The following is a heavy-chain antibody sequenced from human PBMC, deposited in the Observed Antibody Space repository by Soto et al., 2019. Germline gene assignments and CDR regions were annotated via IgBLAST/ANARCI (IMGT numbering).Heavy chain of an antibody. CDR3: ARSSPPGSSSHTQFDY. CDR2: IIPIFGTA. J-gene: IGHJ4*02. CDR1: GGTFSSYA. D-gene: IGHD6-13*01. Sequence: GASVKVSCKASGGTFSSYAISWVRQAPGQGLEWMGGIIPIFGTANYAQKFQGRVTITADKSTSTAYMELSSPRSEDTAVYYCARSSPPGSSSHTQFDYWGQGTQVTVSS. V-gene: IGHV1-69*06.